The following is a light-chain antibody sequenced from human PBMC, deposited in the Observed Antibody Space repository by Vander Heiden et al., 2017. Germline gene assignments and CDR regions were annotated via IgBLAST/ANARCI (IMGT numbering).Light chain of an antibody. CDR3: AARDDSLSGVV. V-gene: IGLV1-47*01. Sequence: QSVLTQPPSASGTPGQRVTISCSGSSSNIGSNYVYWYQQLAGTAPKLLIYMNNPRPSGVPDRFSGSKSGTSASLATSGLRAEDEADYYCAARDDSLSGVVFGGGTKLTVL. J-gene: IGLJ2*01. CDR1: SSNIGSNY. CDR2: MNN.